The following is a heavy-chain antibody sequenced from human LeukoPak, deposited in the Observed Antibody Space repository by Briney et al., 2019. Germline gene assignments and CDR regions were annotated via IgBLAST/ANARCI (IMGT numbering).Heavy chain of an antibody. Sequence: SETLSLTCTVSGGSISSGSYYWSWIRQPAGKGLEWIGRIYTSGSTNYNPSLKSRVTISVDTSKNQFSLKLSSVTAADTAVYYCARAGLVGVINWFDPWGQGTLVTVSS. CDR2: IYTSGST. CDR3: ARAGLVGVINWFDP. J-gene: IGHJ5*02. V-gene: IGHV4-61*02. D-gene: IGHD2-15*01. CDR1: GGSISSGSYY.